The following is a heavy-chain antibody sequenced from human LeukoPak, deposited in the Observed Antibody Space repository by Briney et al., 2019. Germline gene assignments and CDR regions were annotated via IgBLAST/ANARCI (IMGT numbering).Heavy chain of an antibody. D-gene: IGHD3-10*01. CDR2: IWYDGSKK. J-gene: IGHJ6*02. V-gene: IGHV3-33*01. CDR3: ARDPAGPLLWFGELISGMDV. Sequence: PGGSLRLSCAASGFTFRSYGMHWVRQAPGKGLEWVAVIWYDGSKKYYADSVKGRFTISRDNSKNTLYLQMNSLRAEDTAVYYCARDPAGPLLWFGELISGMDVWGQGTTVTVSS. CDR1: GFTFRSYG.